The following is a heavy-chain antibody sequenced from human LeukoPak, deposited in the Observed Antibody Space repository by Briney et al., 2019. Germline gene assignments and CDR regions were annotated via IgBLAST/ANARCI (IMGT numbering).Heavy chain of an antibody. CDR3: ARGGGLIAGTAYYFDY. CDR2: ITISSSYI. V-gene: IGHV3-21*01. J-gene: IGHJ4*02. CDR1: GFTFSSNS. D-gene: IGHD6-13*01. Sequence: GGSLRLSCAASGFTFSSNSMNWVRQAPGKGLEWVSSITISSSYIYYADSVKGRFTISRDNAKNSLYLQMSSLRAEDTAVYYCARGGGLIAGTAYYFDYWGQGTLVTVSS.